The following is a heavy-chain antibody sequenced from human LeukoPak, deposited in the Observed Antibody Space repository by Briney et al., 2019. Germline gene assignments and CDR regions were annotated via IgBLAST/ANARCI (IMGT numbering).Heavy chain of an antibody. D-gene: IGHD3-22*01. Sequence: SETLSLTCAVYGGSFSGYYWSWIRQPPGKGLEWIGEINHSGSTNYNPSLKSRVTISVDTSKNQFSLKLSSVTAADTAVYYCARSMGRGYYDYWGQGTLVTVSS. CDR1: GGSFSGYY. J-gene: IGHJ4*02. V-gene: IGHV4-34*01. CDR2: INHSGST. CDR3: ARSMGRGYYDY.